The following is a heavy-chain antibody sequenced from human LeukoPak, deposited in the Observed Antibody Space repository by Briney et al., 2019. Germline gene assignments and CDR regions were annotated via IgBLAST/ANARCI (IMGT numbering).Heavy chain of an antibody. Sequence: GGSLRLSCAASGFTFSSYAMSWVRQAPGKGLEWVSAISGSGGSTYYADSVKGRFTVSRDNSKNTLYLQMNSLRAEDTAVYYCARASLGPNYYDSSGPLDYWGQGTLVTVSS. CDR2: ISGSGGST. D-gene: IGHD3-22*01. CDR3: ARASLGPNYYDSSGPLDY. J-gene: IGHJ4*02. V-gene: IGHV3-23*01. CDR1: GFTFSSYA.